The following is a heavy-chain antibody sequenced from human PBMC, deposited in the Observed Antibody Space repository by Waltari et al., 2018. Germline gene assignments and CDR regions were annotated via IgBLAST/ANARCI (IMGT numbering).Heavy chain of an antibody. CDR3: ARGVVVVAAEYNWFDP. D-gene: IGHD2-15*01. CDR1: GGTFSSYA. CDR2: IIPIFGTA. V-gene: IGHV1-69*05. Sequence: QVQLVQSGAEVKKPGSSVKVSCKASGGTFSSYAISWVRPAPGQGREWMGGIIPIFGTANYAQKFQGRVTITTDESTSTAYMELSSLRSEDTAVYYCARGVVVVAAEYNWFDPWGQGTLVTVSS. J-gene: IGHJ5*02.